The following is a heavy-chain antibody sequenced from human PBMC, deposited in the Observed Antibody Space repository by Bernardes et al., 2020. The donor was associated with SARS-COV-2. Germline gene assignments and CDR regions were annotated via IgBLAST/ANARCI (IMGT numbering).Heavy chain of an antibody. CDR1: GYTLTELS. CDR2: FDPEDGET. CDR3: ATVRGYYDYIWGSYKYYFDY. J-gene: IGHJ4*02. V-gene: IGHV1-24*01. D-gene: IGHD3-16*01. Sequence: ASVKVSCKVSGYTLTELSMHWVRQAPGKGLEWMGGFDPEDGETIYAQKFQGRVTMTEDTSTDTAYMELSSLRSEDTAVYYCATVRGYYDYIWGSYKYYFDYWGQGTLVTVSS.